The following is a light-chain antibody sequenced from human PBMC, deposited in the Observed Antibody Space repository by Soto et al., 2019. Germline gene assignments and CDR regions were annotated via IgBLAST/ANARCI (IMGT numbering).Light chain of an antibody. Sequence: ETVMTQSPATLSVSPGERATLSCGASQSVSTNLAWYQQKPGQVPRLLIYGASTRASVIPARFSGSGSGTEFTLTISSLQSEDFAVYYCQQYNEWPLTFGGGTKVEIE. CDR1: QSVSTN. CDR3: QQYNEWPLT. J-gene: IGKJ4*01. V-gene: IGKV3-15*01. CDR2: GAS.